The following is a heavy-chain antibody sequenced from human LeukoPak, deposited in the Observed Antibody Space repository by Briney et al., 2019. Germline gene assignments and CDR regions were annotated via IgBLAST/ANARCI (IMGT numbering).Heavy chain of an antibody. CDR3: ARGIGRYCSGGSCRDAFDI. V-gene: IGHV7-4-1*02. J-gene: IGHJ3*02. D-gene: IGHD2-15*01. Sequence: ASVKVSCKASGYTFTSYAMNWVRQAPGQGLEWMGWINTNTGNPTYAQGFTGRFVFSLDTSVSTAYLQISSLKAEDTAAYYCARGIGRYCSGGSCRDAFDIWGQGTMVTVSS. CDR2: INTNTGNP. CDR1: GYTFTSYA.